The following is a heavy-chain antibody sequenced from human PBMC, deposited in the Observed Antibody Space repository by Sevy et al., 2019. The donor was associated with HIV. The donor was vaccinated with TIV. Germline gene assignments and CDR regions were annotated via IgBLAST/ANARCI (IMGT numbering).Heavy chain of an antibody. J-gene: IGHJ6*02. CDR2: IKSKADGGTT. CDR3: STDPIIVLLVTDGMDV. V-gene: IGHV3-15*01. CDR1: AFTFSYAW. Sequence: GGSLRLSCAASAFTFSYAWMSWVRQAPGKGLEWVGRIKSKADGGTTDYAAPVKGRFTISREDSKNTLYLQMTSLKTEDTAVYYCSTDPIIVLLVTDGMDVWGQGTTVTVSS. D-gene: IGHD2-8*02.